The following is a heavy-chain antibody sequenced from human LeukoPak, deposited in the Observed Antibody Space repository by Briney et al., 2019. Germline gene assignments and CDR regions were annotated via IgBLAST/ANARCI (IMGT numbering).Heavy chain of an antibody. V-gene: IGHV1-24*01. CDR3: ATPLPYDFWSGYYY. J-gene: IGHJ4*02. CDR2: FDPEDGET. CDR1: GYTLTELS. Sequence: ASVKVSCKVSGYTLTELSMHWVRQVPGKGLEWMGGFDPEDGETIYAQKFQGRVTMTEDTSTDTAYMELSSLRSEDTAVYYCATPLPYDFWSGYYYWGQGTLVTVSS. D-gene: IGHD3-3*01.